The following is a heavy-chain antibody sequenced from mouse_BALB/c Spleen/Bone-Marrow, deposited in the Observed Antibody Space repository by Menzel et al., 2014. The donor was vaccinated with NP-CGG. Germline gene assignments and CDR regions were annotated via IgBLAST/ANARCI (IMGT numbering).Heavy chain of an antibody. D-gene: IGHD3-1*01. CDR2: IYPGNGDT. CDR3: ARSGSSGYYAMDY. J-gene: IGHJ4*01. Sequence: QVQLKQSGAELVKPGASVKMSCKASGYTFTSYNMHWVKQTPGQGLEWIGAIYPGNGDTSYNQKFKGKATLTADKSSSTAYMQFSNLTSEDSAVYYCARSGSSGYYAMDYWGQGTSVTVSS. CDR1: GYTFTSYN. V-gene: IGHV1-12*01.